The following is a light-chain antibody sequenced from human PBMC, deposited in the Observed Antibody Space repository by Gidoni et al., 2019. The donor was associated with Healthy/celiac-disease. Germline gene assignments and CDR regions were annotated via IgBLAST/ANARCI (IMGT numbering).Light chain of an antibody. J-gene: IGKJ1*01. CDR3: QKYNSAPWT. Sequence: DIQMTHSPSSLSASVGDRVTITCRASQGIRIYLARSQQKPGKVPKLLMYAASTLQSRVPSRFSGSGSGTDVTLTISSRQPEDVATYYCQKYNSAPWTFGQGTKVEIK. CDR2: AAS. CDR1: QGIRIY. V-gene: IGKV1-27*01.